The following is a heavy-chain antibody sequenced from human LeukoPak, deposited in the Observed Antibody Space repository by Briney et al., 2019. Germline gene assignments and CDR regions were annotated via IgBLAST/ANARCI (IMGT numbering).Heavy chain of an antibody. CDR2: IYYSGST. V-gene: IGHV4-59*08. CDR3: GRRSVDTAMAYYGMDV. Sequence: SETLSLTCTVSGGSISSYYWSWIRQPPGKGLEWIGYIYYSGSTNYNPSLKSRVTISVDTSKNQFSLKLSSVTAADTAVYYCGRRSVDTAMAYYGMDVWGQGTTVTVSS. J-gene: IGHJ6*02. D-gene: IGHD5-18*01. CDR1: GGSISSYY.